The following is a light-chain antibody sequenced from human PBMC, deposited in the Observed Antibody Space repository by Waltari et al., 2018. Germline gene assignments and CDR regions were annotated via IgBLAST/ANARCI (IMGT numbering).Light chain of an antibody. CDR1: LSNIQMNY. V-gene: IGLV1-47*01. J-gene: IGLJ1*01. CDR3: AAWDDSLSGLYV. CDR2: RNN. Sequence: QSVLTQPPSASGTPGQRATISCSGSLSNIQMNYVYWFQRLPGTAPRLLIYRNNQRPSGVPDRFSGSKSGTSASLAISGLRSDDEAEYYCAAWDDSLSGLYVFGTGTKVTVL.